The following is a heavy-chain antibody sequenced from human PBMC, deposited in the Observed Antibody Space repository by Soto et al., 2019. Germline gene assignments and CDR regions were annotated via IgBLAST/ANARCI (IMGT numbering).Heavy chain of an antibody. Sequence: GGSLRLSCAASGFTVSSNYMSWVRQAPGKGLEWVSVIYSGGSTYYADSVKGRFTISRDNSKNTLYLQMNSLRAEDTAVYYCAXLYSSGWYYYYYYGMDVWGQGTTVTVSS. CDR3: AXLYSSGWYYYYYYGMDV. J-gene: IGHJ6*02. CDR1: GFTVSSNY. V-gene: IGHV3-53*01. CDR2: IYSGGST. D-gene: IGHD6-19*01.